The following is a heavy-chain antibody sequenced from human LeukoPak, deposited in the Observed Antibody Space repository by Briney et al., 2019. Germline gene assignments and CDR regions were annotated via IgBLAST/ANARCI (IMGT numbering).Heavy chain of an antibody. V-gene: IGHV3-23*01. CDR2: ISGSGGST. D-gene: IGHD5-18*01. CDR1: GFTFSSYA. J-gene: IGHJ3*02. CDR3: AKSRGYSYGYGGEAFDI. Sequence: GGSLRLSCAASGFTFSSYAMSWVRQAPGKGLEWVSAISGSGGSTYYADSVKGRFTISRDNSKNTLYLQMNSLRAEDTAAYSCAKSRGYSYGYGGEAFDIWGQGTMVTVSS.